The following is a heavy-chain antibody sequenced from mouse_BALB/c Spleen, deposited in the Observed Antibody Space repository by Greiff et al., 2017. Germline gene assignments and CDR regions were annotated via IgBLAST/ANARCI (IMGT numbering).Heavy chain of an antibody. D-gene: IGHD1-2*01. CDR2: ISYDGSN. CDR1: GYSITSGYY. J-gene: IGHJ3*01. CDR3: AREDYGPAWFAY. V-gene: IGHV3-6*02. Sequence: EVKLMESGPGLVKPSQSLSLTCSVTGYSITSGYYWNWIRQFPGNKLEWMGYISYDGSNNYNPSLKNRISITRDTSKNQFFLKLNSVTTEDTATYYCAREDYGPAWFAYWGQGTLVTVSA.